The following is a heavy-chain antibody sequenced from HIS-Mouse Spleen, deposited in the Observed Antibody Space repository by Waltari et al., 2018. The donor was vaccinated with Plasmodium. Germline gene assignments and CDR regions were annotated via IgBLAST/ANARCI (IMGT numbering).Heavy chain of an antibody. CDR2: ISYDGSNK. CDR1: GFTFSSYG. V-gene: IGHV3-30*18. D-gene: IGHD6-19*01. Sequence: RSLRLSCAASGFTFSSYGMHWVRQAPGKGLEWVAVISYDGSNKYYADSVKGRFTISRDNSKNTLYLQMNSLRAEDTAVYYCAKDHPGGQYSSGWYLLQHWGQGTLVTVSS. J-gene: IGHJ1*01. CDR3: AKDHPGGQYSSGWYLLQH.